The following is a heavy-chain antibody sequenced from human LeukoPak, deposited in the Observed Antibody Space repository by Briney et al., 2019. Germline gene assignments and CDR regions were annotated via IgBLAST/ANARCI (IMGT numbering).Heavy chain of an antibody. CDR1: GFIFNRFG. Sequence: GGSLRVSCAASGFIFNRFGMHWVRQAPGKGMEWMSFIKYDGTTKYYADSVKGRFTISRDSSENTLYLQMNSLTPEDTALYYCARGDWTMYHFDYWGQGVLVTVSS. J-gene: IGHJ4*02. CDR2: IKYDGTTK. D-gene: IGHD3/OR15-3a*01. V-gene: IGHV3-30*02. CDR3: ARGDWTMYHFDY.